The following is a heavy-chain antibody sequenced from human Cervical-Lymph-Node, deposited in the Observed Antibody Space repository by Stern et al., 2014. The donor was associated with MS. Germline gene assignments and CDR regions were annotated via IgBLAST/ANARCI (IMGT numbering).Heavy chain of an antibody. D-gene: IGHD2-15*01. Sequence: VQLVQSGAALRKPGASVEVSCEASGYNFIDYYIHWVRQAPGQGLEWVGWINPHTGDTRYAQNFIGRVAMTRDTSTNTAYLELNSLTSDDTAFYYCTRGRGTLLYLHWGQGTLITVSS. CDR3: TRGRGTLLYLH. V-gene: IGHV1-2*02. CDR1: GYNFIDYY. CDR2: INPHTGDT. J-gene: IGHJ4*02.